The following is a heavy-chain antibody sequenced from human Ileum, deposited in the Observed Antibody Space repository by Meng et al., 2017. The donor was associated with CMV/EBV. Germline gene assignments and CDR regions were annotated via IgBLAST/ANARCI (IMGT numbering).Heavy chain of an antibody. CDR2: FYYSGTT. CDR1: GGSTTSSTYY. D-gene: IGHD3-3*01. J-gene: IGHJ4*02. V-gene: IGHV4-39*07. CDR3: ARNVGFYSSQIAY. Sequence: QLQLQESGPVLVTPSEPLSLTCTASGGSTTSSTYYWGWIRQPPGKGLEWIGSFYYSGTTYYNPSLKSRVNMSIDTSKNRFSLKLSSATAADTAVYYCARNVGFYSSQIAYWGQGALVTVSS.